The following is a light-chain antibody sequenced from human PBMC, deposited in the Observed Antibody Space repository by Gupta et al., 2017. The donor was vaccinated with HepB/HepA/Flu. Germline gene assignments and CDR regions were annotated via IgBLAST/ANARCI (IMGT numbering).Light chain of an antibody. Sequence: DIQMTQSPSSLSASVGDSITITCRASQSINNGLAWFQQKPGKAPRLLISKASTLQDGVPSKFSGSGSGTEFTLTINSLQPDDFATYYCQQDKAYPWTFGQGTKVETK. CDR2: KAS. V-gene: IGKV1-5*03. CDR1: QSINNG. CDR3: QQDKAYPWT. J-gene: IGKJ1*01.